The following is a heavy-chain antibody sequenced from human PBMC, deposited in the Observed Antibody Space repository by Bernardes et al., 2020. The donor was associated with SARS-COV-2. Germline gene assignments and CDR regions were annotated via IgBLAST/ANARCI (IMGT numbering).Heavy chain of an antibody. CDR2: INPNSGGT. D-gene: IGHD3-16*01. V-gene: IGHV1-2*02. CDR3: ARGGSAMITFGGVIKEDAFDI. J-gene: IGHJ3*02. CDR1: GYTFTGYY. Sequence: ASVKVSCKASGYTFTGYYMHWVRQAPGQGLEWMGWINPNSGGTNYAQKFQGRVTMTRDTSISTAYMELSRLRSDDTAVYYCARGGSAMITFGGVIKEDAFDIWGQGTMVTVSS.